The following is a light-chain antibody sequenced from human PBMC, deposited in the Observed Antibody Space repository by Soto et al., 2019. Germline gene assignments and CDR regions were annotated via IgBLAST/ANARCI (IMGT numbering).Light chain of an antibody. V-gene: IGKV3-15*01. CDR2: GAS. J-gene: IGKJ1*01. CDR1: QSVSSN. Sequence: EIVMTQSPATLSVSPGERATLSCRASQSVSSNLAWYQQKPGQAPRLLIYGASNRATGIPARFSGRGSGTEFTLTIGSLQSEDFAVYYWQQYNNWPRTFGQGTKVEIK. CDR3: QQYNNWPRT.